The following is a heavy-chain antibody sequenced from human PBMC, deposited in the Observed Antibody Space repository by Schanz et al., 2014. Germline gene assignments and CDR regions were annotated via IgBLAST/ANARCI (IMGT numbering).Heavy chain of an antibody. D-gene: IGHD3-10*01. V-gene: IGHV3-23*01. CDR1: GFTFSSYA. CDR2: ISGSGGST. CDR3: AKGRFGELSAFDI. Sequence: EVQLLESGGGLVQPGGSLRLSCAASGFTFSSYAMSWVRQAPGKGLEWVSAISGSGGSTYYADSVKGRFTISRDNSKNTLYLQMNSRRAEDTAVYYCAKGRFGELSAFDIWGQGTMVTVSS. J-gene: IGHJ3*02.